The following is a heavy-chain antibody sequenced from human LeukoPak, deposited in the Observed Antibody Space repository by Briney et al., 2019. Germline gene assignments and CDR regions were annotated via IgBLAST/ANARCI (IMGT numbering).Heavy chain of an antibody. CDR3: ARDVSLGFWSGYSDY. CDR1: GFIFSDYS. V-gene: IGHV3-7*01. Sequence: PGGSLRLSCAASGFIFSDYSMTWVRQAPGKGLEWVANLDQGGSGDFYPDSVRGRFIISRDNARNSLYLQMNGLRVEDTAVYYCARDVSLGFWSGYSDYWGHGTLVAVAS. D-gene: IGHD3-3*01. J-gene: IGHJ4*01. CDR2: LDQGGSGD.